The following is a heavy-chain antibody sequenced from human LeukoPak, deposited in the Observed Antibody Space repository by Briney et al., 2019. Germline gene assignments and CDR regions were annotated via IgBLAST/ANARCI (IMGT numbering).Heavy chain of an antibody. Sequence: SRRPAWAVYGFSFGNTWTRCVSPTDGGVLEWDALFTNTSDGGTGEYAAPVKGRLTISRDVAINMMFLQMSTLKIEDTALYYWVAPLRWKLSNEYWGQGTLVTVSS. D-gene: IGHD4-23*01. J-gene: IGHJ4*02. CDR2: FTNTSDGGTG. V-gene: IGHV3-15*01. CDR3: VAPLRWKLSNEY. CDR1: GFSFGNTW.